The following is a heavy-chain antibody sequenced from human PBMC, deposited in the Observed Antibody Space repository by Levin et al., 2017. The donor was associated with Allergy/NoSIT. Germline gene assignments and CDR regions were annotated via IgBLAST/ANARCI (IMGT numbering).Heavy chain of an antibody. V-gene: IGHV3-53*01. J-gene: IGHJ4*02. CDR3: AREAYGGKADRRYFDY. Sequence: GGSLRLSCAASGFTVSSNYMSWVRQAPGKGLEWVTVIYSGGSTYYADSVKGRFTISRDNYKNTLYLQMNSLRAEDTAVYYCAREAYGGKADRRYFDYWGQGTLVTVSS. CDR2: IYSGGST. D-gene: IGHD4-23*01. CDR1: GFTVSSNY.